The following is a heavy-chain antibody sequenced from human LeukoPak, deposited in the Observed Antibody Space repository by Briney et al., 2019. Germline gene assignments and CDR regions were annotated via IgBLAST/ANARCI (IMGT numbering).Heavy chain of an antibody. Sequence: EASVKVSCKASGYTFTSYDINWVRQATGQGLEWMGWMNPNSGNTGYAQKFQGRVTMTRNTSISTAYMELSSLRSEDTAAYYCARGGPIVVVPAAIRFGYYYYMDVWGKGTTVTISS. CDR2: MNPNSGNT. V-gene: IGHV1-8*01. CDR1: GYTFTSYD. D-gene: IGHD2-2*01. CDR3: ARGGPIVVVPAAIRFGYYYYMDV. J-gene: IGHJ6*03.